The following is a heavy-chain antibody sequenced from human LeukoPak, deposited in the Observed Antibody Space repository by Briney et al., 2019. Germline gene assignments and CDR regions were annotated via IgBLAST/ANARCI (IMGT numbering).Heavy chain of an antibody. J-gene: IGHJ4*02. D-gene: IGHD1-26*01. CDR1: GYDFNNYW. V-gene: IGHV5-51*01. CDR3: ARLNSWELLLPFHY. CDR2: IFPDDSDT. Sequence: GESLQISCKGSGYDFNNYWIAWVRQMPGEGLDWMGIIFPDDSDTRYSPSFQGQVTISVDKSVHTAYLQWSSMKASDTAMYYCARLNSWELLLPFHYWGRGTLVTVSS.